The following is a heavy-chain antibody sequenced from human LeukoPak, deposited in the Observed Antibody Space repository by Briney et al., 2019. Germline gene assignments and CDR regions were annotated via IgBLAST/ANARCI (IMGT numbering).Heavy chain of an antibody. Sequence: SETLSLTCTVSGDSISSSSYYWGWIRQPPGTGLEWIGSFYYSGSTYYNPSLKSRVTISVDTSKNQFSLKLSSVTAADTAVYSCARHLIGSVGWFDPWGQGTLVTVSS. J-gene: IGHJ5*02. D-gene: IGHD2-15*01. CDR2: FYYSGST. CDR1: GDSISSSSYY. CDR3: ARHLIGSVGWFDP. V-gene: IGHV4-39*01.